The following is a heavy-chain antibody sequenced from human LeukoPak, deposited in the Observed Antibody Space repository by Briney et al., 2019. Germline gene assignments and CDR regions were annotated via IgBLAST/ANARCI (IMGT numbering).Heavy chain of an antibody. J-gene: IGHJ6*03. Sequence: GGSLRLSCAGSIFTFSNYWIHWVRQVPGKGLLWVARINSAGAGIVYADSVEGRFTISRDNAKNTVYLQMNSLRAEDTAVYYCARPPRGDYYGSGSYYEISYYYYMDVWGKGTTVTVSS. CDR3: ARPPRGDYYGSGSYYEISYYYYMDV. D-gene: IGHD3-10*01. CDR2: INSAGAGI. CDR1: IFTFSNYW. V-gene: IGHV3-74*01.